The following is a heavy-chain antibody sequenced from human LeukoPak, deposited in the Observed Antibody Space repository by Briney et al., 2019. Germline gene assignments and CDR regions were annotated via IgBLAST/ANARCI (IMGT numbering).Heavy chain of an antibody. CDR2: ISAYNGNT. J-gene: IGHJ6*02. Sequence: GASVKVSCTASGYTFTSYGISWVRQAPGQGLEWMGWISAYNGNTNYARKLQGRVTMTTDTSTSTAYMELRSLRSDDTAVYYCARGPRYSSSWYYYYGMDVWGQGTTVTVSS. D-gene: IGHD6-13*01. V-gene: IGHV1-18*01. CDR1: GYTFTSYG. CDR3: ARGPRYSSSWYYYYGMDV.